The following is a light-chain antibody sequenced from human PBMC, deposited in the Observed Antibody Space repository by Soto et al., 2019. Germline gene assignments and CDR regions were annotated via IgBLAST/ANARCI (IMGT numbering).Light chain of an antibody. J-gene: IGKJ2*01. CDR3: QQYNYFPYT. V-gene: IGKV1-5*01. CDR2: DAS. Sequence: DIQMTQSPSTLSASVGDRVTITCRASQSINSWLAWYQQKPGKAPKPLIYDASSVESGVPSRFSGSGSATEFTLTISSLQPGDFATYYCQQYNYFPYTFGQGTKLQIK. CDR1: QSINSW.